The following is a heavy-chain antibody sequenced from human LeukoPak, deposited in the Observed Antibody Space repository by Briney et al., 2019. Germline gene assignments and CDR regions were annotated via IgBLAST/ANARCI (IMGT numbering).Heavy chain of an antibody. J-gene: IGHJ5*01. CDR1: GGSISSGDYF. CDR2: IYYSGTT. D-gene: IGHD3-3*01. Sequence: SETLSLTCSVSGGSISSGDYFWTWIRQPPGKGLEYIGYIYYSGTTYYNPSLKSRITMSVDMSANQFSLRLTSVSAADTAVYFCNRAYWIGFQLGPLGQGILVSVSS. V-gene: IGHV4-30-4*01. CDR3: NRAYWIGFQLGP.